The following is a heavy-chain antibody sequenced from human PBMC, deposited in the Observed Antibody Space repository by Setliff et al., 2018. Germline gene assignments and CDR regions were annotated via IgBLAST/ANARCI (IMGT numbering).Heavy chain of an antibody. V-gene: IGHV3-30*02. CDR1: GLAFSIYG. J-gene: IGHJ4*01. CDR3: AKEIQARRGPVYDSSALAFDY. CDR2: IRYDGSKK. Sequence: LRLSCAASGLAFSIYGIYWFCHTPGKGLEWVAYIRYDGSKKDYADHVRGRFTISRDDSKNTVSLEMNGLRVEDTAVYYCAKEIQARRGPVYDSSALAFDYWGQGTLVTVSS. D-gene: IGHD3-22*01.